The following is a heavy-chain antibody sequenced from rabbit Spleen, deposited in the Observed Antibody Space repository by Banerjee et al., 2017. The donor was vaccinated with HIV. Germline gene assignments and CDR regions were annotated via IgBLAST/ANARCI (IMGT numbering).Heavy chain of an antibody. J-gene: IGHJ4*01. CDR2: IDTGFGGTT. CDR3: ARDLVAVIGWNFNL. CDR1: GIDFSSYYY. V-gene: IGHV1S45*01. Sequence: QQQLEESGGGLVKPGGTLTLTCKASGIDFSSYYYMCWVRQAPGKGLEWIACIDTGFGGTTYYASWAKGRFIMSRTSSTTVTLQMTSLTAADTATYFCARDLVAVIGWNFNLWGPGTLVTVS. D-gene: IGHD1-1*01.